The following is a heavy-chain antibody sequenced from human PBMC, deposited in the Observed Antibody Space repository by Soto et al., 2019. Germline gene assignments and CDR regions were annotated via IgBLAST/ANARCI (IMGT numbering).Heavy chain of an antibody. J-gene: IGHJ5*02. Sequence: SETLSLTCTVSGGSISSYYWSWIRQPPGKGLEWIGYIYHSGSTYYNPSLKSRVTISVDRSKNQFSLKLSSVTAADTAVYYCARESGVSRSRPWSDPWGQGALVTVLL. CDR2: IYHSGST. CDR3: ARESGVSRSRPWSDP. CDR1: GGSISSYY. V-gene: IGHV4-59*12. D-gene: IGHD2-8*01.